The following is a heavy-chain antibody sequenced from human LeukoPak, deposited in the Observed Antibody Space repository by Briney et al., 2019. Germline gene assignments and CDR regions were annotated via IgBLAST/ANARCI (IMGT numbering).Heavy chain of an antibody. CDR2: ISSSSSYI. J-gene: IGHJ4*02. CDR3: ARDRGYCSGGSCYGDFDY. CDR1: GFTFSSYS. D-gene: IGHD2-15*01. V-gene: IGHV3-21*01. Sequence: GGSLSLSCAASGFTFSSYSMNWVRQAPGKGLEWVSSISSSSSYIYYADSVKGRFTISRDNAKNSLYLQMSSLRAEDTAVYYCARDRGYCSGGSCYGDFDYWGQGTLVTVSS.